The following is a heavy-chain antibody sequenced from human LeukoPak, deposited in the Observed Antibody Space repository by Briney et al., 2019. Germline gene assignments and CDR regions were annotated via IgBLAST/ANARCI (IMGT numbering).Heavy chain of an antibody. V-gene: IGHV1-8*02. CDR1: GYTFTSYY. CDR3: ARGPPNWGYDY. Sequence: ASVKVSCKASGYTFTSYYVHWVRQAPGQGLEWMGWMSPNSGDTGYAQKFQDRVTMTRNTSISTAYMELSSLRSDDTAVYYCARGPPNWGYDYWGPGTLVTVSS. D-gene: IGHD7-27*01. CDR2: MSPNSGDT. J-gene: IGHJ4*02.